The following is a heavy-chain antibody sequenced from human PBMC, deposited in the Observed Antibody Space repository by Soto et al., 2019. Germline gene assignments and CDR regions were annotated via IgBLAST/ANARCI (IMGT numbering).Heavy chain of an antibody. V-gene: IGHV1-69*01. CDR3: ARSQGSRTSLEIYYYYYYGMDV. CDR2: IIPIPGTA. J-gene: IGHJ6*02. D-gene: IGHD2-2*01. CDR1: GGTFGSSA. Sequence: QVQLVQSGAEVKKPGSSVKVSCKASGGTFGSSAISWVRQATGQGLEWMGGIIPIPGTANYAQKFQGRGTIAADESTSTAYTELSSLRSEDTAVYYCARSQGSRTSLEIYYYYYYGMDVWGQGTTVTVSS.